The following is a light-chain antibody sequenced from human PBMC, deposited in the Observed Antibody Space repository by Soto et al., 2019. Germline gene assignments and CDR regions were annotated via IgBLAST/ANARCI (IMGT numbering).Light chain of an antibody. Sequence: QSVLTQPASVSGSPGQSITISCTGTSSDVGGYNYVSWYQQHPGKAPKLMIYDVSDRPSGVSNRFSGPKSGNTASLTISGLQSEDEADYYCSSYTSSRTYVFGTGTKVT. CDR3: SSYTSSRTYV. J-gene: IGLJ1*01. CDR1: SSDVGGYNY. CDR2: DVS. V-gene: IGLV2-14*01.